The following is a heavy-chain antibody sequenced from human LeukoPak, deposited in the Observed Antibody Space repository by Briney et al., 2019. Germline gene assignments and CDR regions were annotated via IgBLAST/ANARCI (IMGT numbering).Heavy chain of an antibody. D-gene: IGHD1-26*01. CDR3: TRESGSYHGNDY. V-gene: IGHV1-69*13. CDR1: GGTFSSYA. CDR2: IIPIFGTA. J-gene: IGHJ4*02. Sequence: SVKVSCKASGGTFSSYAISWVRQAPGQGLEWMGGIIPIFGTANYAQKFQGRVTITADESTSTAYMELSSLRSDDTAVYYCTRESGSYHGNDYWGQGTLVTVSS.